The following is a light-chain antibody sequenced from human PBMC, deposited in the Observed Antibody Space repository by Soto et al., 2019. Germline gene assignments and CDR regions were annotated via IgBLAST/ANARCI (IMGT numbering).Light chain of an antibody. CDR1: SSDVGGYNY. CDR2: EVS. V-gene: IGLV2-8*01. CDR3: NSYAGSNNVV. J-gene: IGLJ2*01. Sequence: QSALTQPPSASVSPGQSVTISCTGTSSDVGGYNYVSWYQHHPGKAPKLMIYEVSKRPSGVPDRFSGSKSGNTASLTVSGLQAEDEADYYCNSYAGSNNVVFGGGTKLTVL.